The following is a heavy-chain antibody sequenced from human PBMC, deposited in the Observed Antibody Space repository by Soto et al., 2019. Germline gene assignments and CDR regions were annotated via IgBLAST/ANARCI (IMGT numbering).Heavy chain of an antibody. Sequence: PSETLSLTCTVPGGSSNRNYWNWIRQTPGKGLEWIGYINYSGNTNYNPSLKSRVTISIETSKNQFSLKLSSVTAADTAIYFCARIPTRGDVDYFDYWGQGTLVTVSS. CDR1: GGSSNRNY. D-gene: IGHD5-12*01. CDR2: INYSGNT. CDR3: ARIPTRGDVDYFDY. J-gene: IGHJ4*02. V-gene: IGHV4-59*08.